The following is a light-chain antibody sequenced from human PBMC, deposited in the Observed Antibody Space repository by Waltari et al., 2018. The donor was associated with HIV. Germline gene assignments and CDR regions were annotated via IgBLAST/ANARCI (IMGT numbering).Light chain of an antibody. V-gene: IGLV2-23*01. CDR2: EGN. CDR1: SSDVGTYSL. J-gene: IGLJ2*01. CDR3: SSYTSFSTVL. Sequence: QSALTQPASVSGSPGQPITIPCTGTSSDVGTYSLVSWYQHHPGKAPKLMFYEGNKRPSGVSNRFSGSKSGNTASLTISGLQAEDEADYYCSSYTSFSTVLFGGGTKLTVL.